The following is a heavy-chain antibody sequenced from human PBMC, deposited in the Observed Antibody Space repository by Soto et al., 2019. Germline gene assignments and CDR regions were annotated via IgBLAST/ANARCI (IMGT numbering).Heavy chain of an antibody. CDR3: ARDSYYDYVWGSPPELDY. J-gene: IGHJ4*02. V-gene: IGHV3-30-3*01. CDR1: GFTFSSYA. CDR2: ISYDGSNK. Sequence: QVQLVESGGGVVQPGRSLRLSCAASGFTFSSYAMHWVRQAPGKGLEWVAVISYDGSNKYYADSVKGRFTISRDNSKNTLYLQMNSLRAEDTAVYYCARDSYYDYVWGSPPELDYWGQETLVTVSS. D-gene: IGHD3-16*01.